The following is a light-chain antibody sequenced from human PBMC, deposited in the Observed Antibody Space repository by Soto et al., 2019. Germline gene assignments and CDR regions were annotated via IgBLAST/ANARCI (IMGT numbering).Light chain of an antibody. CDR3: QRCGSSPYT. Sequence: EIVLTQSPGTLSLSPGEIATLSCRASQSVSSSYLAWYQQKRGHAPRLLIYEASRRATSIPDKFSGNGSGTDFTLTTSRLEPEDFEVYYSQRCGSSPYTFGQGTKLEIK. V-gene: IGKV3-20*01. CDR1: QSVSSSY. J-gene: IGKJ2*01. CDR2: EAS.